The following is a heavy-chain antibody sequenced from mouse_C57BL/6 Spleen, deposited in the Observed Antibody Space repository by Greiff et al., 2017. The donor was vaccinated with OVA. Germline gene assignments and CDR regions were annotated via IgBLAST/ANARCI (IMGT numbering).Heavy chain of an antibody. J-gene: IGHJ3*01. Sequence: QVQLKQPGAELVKPGASVKLSCKASGYTFTSYWMQWVKQRPGQGLEWIGEIDPSDSYSNYNQKFKGKATLTVDTSSSTAYMQLSSLTSEDSAVYYCARTGRYYGSSSAWFAYWGQGTLVTVSA. CDR3: ARTGRYYGSSSAWFAY. D-gene: IGHD1-1*01. V-gene: IGHV1-50*01. CDR2: IDPSDSYS. CDR1: GYTFTSYW.